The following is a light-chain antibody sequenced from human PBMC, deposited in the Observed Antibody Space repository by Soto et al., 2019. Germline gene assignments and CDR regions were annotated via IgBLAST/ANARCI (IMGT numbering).Light chain of an antibody. Sequence: EIVLTQSPATLSLSPGERATLSCGASQSVSSSYLAWYQQKPGLAPRLLMYDASSRATGIPDRFSGSVSGTDFTLTISRLEPEDFAVYYCQQDGSSPYTFGQGTKLEIK. J-gene: IGKJ2*01. V-gene: IGKV3D-20*01. CDR1: QSVSSSY. CDR3: QQDGSSPYT. CDR2: DAS.